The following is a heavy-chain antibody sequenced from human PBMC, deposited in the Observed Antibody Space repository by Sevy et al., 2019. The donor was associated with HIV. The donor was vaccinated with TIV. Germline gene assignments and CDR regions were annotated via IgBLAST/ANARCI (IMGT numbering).Heavy chain of an antibody. CDR1: GFTFSSYA. J-gene: IGHJ6*02. V-gene: IGHV3-30-3*01. D-gene: IGHD2-2*01. Sequence: GGSLRLSCAASGFTFSSYAMHWVRQAPGKGLEWVAVISYDGSNKYYADSVKGRFTISRDNSKNTLYLQMNSLRAEDTAVYYCARDIGYCSSTSWFYYYGMDVWGQGTTVTVSS. CDR2: ISYDGSNK. CDR3: ARDIGYCSSTSWFYYYGMDV.